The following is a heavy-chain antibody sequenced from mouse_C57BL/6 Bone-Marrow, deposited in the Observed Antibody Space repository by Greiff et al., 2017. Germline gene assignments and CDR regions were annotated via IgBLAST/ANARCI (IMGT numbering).Heavy chain of an antibody. Sequence: EVKLMESGGGLVKPGGSLKLSCAASGFTFSSYAMSWVRQTPEKRLEWVATISDGGSYTYYPDNVKGRFTISRDNDKNNLYLQMSHLKSEDTAMYNCARDDGIYYYGSRYDWYFDVWGTGTTVTVSS. D-gene: IGHD1-1*01. V-gene: IGHV5-4*01. CDR3: ARDDGIYYYGSRYDWYFDV. J-gene: IGHJ1*03. CDR1: GFTFSSYA. CDR2: ISDGGSYT.